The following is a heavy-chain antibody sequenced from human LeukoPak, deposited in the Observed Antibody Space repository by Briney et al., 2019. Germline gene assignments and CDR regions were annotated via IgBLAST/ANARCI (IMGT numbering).Heavy chain of an antibody. Sequence: SETLSLTCTVSGGSINSYYWSWIRQPPGKGLEWIASINYSGSTYYNPSLKGRVTISVDTSENQFSLKLSSVTAADTAVYYCARYVVYGSGKYYFDYWGQGTLVTVSS. D-gene: IGHD3-10*01. CDR1: GGSINSYY. CDR2: INYSGST. CDR3: ARYVVYGSGKYYFDY. J-gene: IGHJ4*02. V-gene: IGHV4-59*04.